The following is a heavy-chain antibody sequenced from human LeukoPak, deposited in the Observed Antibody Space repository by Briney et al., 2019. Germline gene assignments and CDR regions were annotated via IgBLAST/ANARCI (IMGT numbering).Heavy chain of an antibody. V-gene: IGHV3-11*05. Sequence: RPGGSLRLSCAASGFTFSDYYMSGIRQAPGKGLEWVSYISSSSSYTNYADSVKGRFTISRDNAKNSLYLQMNSLRAEDTAVYYCARAPRDGYNPAYFDYWGQGTLVTVSS. J-gene: IGHJ4*02. CDR3: ARAPRDGYNPAYFDY. D-gene: IGHD5-24*01. CDR1: GFTFSDYY. CDR2: ISSSSSYT.